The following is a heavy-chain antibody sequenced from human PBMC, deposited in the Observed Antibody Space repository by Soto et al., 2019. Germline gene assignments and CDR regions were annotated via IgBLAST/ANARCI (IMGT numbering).Heavy chain of an antibody. CDR1: GVSISNYY. CDR2: LSTSGNT. V-gene: IGHV4-4*07. J-gene: IGHJ4*02. Sequence: PSETLSLTCTVSGVSISNYYWSWIRQPAGKGLKWIGRLSTSGNTNYNPSLKSRVTMSLDTSKNQFSLMLNSVTAADTAVYYCRRDFDYWGQGTLVTVSS. CDR3: RRDFDY. D-gene: IGHD6-6*01.